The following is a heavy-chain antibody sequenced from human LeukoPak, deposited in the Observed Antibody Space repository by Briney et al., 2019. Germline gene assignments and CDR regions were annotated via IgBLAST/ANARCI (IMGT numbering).Heavy chain of an antibody. J-gene: IGHJ3*02. Sequence: SETLSLTCAVYGGSFSGYYWSWIRQPPGKGLEWIGEINHSGSTNYNPSLKSRVTISVDTSKNQFSLKLSSVTAADTAVYYCARDSGSYLGTDAFDIWGQGTMVTVSS. CDR1: GGSFSGYY. CDR2: INHSGST. V-gene: IGHV4-34*01. D-gene: IGHD1-26*01. CDR3: ARDSGSYLGTDAFDI.